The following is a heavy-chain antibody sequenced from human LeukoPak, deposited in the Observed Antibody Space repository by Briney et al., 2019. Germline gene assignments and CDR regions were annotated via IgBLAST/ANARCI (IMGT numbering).Heavy chain of an antibody. CDR3: AKHPYGFDS. CDR1: GFTLSYYA. D-gene: IGHD4-17*01. CDR2: TSASGDST. Sequence: GGSLRLSCAASGFTLSYYAMSWFRQAPGKGLEWVSVTSASGDSTYYADSVKGRFTISRDNSKSTLYLQMNSVRAEDTAVYYCAKHPYGFDSWGQGTLVTVSS. V-gene: IGHV3-23*01. J-gene: IGHJ4*02.